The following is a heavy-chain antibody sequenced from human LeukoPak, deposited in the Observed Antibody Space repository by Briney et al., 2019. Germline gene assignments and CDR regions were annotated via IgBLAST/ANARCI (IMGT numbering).Heavy chain of an antibody. D-gene: IGHD5-18*01. CDR3: ARARGGYSYGLDY. CDR1: GFTVSSNY. Sequence: GGSLRLSCAASGFTVSSNYMSWVRQAPGKGLEWVSVIYSGGSTYYAESVKGRFTISRDNSNNTLYLQMNSLRAEDTAVYYCARARGGYSYGLDYWGQGTLVTVSS. J-gene: IGHJ4*02. V-gene: IGHV3-53*01. CDR2: IYSGGST.